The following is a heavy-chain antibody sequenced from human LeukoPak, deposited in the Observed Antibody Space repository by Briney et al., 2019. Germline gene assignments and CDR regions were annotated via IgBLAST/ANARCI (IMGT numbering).Heavy chain of an antibody. D-gene: IGHD4-23*01. V-gene: IGHV3-11*04. Sequence: GGSLRLSCAASGFTVSSNYMSWVRQAPGKGLEWVSYISRSGSTIYYADSVKGRFTISRDNAKNSLYLQMNSLRAEDTAVYYCARDYGGSSPFDYWGQGTLVTVSS. CDR1: GFTVSSNY. CDR2: ISRSGSTI. J-gene: IGHJ4*02. CDR3: ARDYGGSSPFDY.